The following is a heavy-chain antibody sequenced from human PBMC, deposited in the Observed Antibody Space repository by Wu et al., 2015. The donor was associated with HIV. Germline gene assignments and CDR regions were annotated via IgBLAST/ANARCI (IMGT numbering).Heavy chain of an antibody. CDR1: GGTFSSYA. J-gene: IGHJ4*02. D-gene: IGHD3-10*01. Sequence: QVQLVQSGAEVKKPGSSVKVSCKASGGTFSSYAISWVRQAPGQGLEWMGGIIPSGGSATYAQRFQDRLTMTRDTSTSTVYMDLSSLRFEDTAVYYCARASRDRSGSYTIDYWGQGTLVTVSS. CDR3: ARASRDRSGSYTIDY. V-gene: IGHV1-69*05. CDR2: IIPSGGSA.